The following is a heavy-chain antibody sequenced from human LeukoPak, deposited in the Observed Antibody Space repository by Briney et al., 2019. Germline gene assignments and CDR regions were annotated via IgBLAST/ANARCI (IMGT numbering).Heavy chain of an antibody. CDR1: GFTFSSYS. D-gene: IGHD2-2*01. V-gene: IGHV3-21*01. J-gene: IGHJ4*02. CDR3: ARDIVVVPAALDY. CDR2: ISSSSSYI. Sequence: PGGSLRLSCAASGFTFSSYSMNWVRQAPGKGLEWVSSISSSSSYIYYADSVKGRFTISRDNAKNSLYLQMNSLRAEDTAVYYCARDIVVVPAALDYWGQGTLVTVPS.